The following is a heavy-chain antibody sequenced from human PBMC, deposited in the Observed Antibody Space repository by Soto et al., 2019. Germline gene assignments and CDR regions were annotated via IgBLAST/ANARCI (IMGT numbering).Heavy chain of an antibody. V-gene: IGHV5-51*01. CDR3: ARGNSSLADDAFDI. D-gene: IGHD3-22*01. CDR1: GYIFTNNW. J-gene: IGHJ3*02. CDR2: IYPDDSDT. Sequence: GESLKISCKGSGYIFTNNWIGWVRQMPGKGLEWMGIIYPDDSDTRYSPSFQGQVTISADKSISTAYLQWSSLKASDTAMYDCARGNSSLADDAFDIWGQGKMVTAS.